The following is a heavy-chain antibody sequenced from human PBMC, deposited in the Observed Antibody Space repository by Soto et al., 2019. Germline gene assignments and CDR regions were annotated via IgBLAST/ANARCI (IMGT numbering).Heavy chain of an antibody. CDR1: GGTFSSYA. J-gene: IGHJ6*02. CDR2: IIPIFGTA. Sequence: SVKVSCKASGGTFSSYAISWLRQSPGQGLEWMGGIIPIFGTANYAQKFQGRVTITADESTSTAYMELSSLRSEDTAVYYCARGIPELPPLVPAAILGYYYYGMDVWGQGTTVTVSS. CDR3: ARGIPELPPLVPAAILGYYYYGMDV. D-gene: IGHD2-2*02. V-gene: IGHV1-69*13.